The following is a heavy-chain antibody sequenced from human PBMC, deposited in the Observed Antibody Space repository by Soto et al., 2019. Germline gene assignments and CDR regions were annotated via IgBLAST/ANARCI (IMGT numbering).Heavy chain of an antibody. Sequence: GGSLRLSCAGSGSTFTDFTMTWVRQAPGKGLEWVSAISGDGLSTYYAGSVKGRFTISRDNADTTLYLQMNSLRADDTAVYFWARGISDYVVVAPAAMDVCGQGTTVSVSS. CDR2: ISGDGLST. CDR3: ARGISDYVVVAPAAMDV. D-gene: IGHD2-2*01. J-gene: IGHJ6*02. CDR1: GSTFTDFT. V-gene: IGHV3-23*01.